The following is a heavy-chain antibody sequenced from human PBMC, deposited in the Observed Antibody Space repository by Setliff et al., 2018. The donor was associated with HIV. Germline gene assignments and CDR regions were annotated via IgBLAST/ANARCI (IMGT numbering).Heavy chain of an antibody. CDR1: GISINGYY. CDR2: VSSIGNT. J-gene: IGHJ4*02. CDR3: ARHKSQPYYFDY. V-gene: IGHV4-4*08. Sequence: SETLSLTCSVSGISINGYYWSWIRQSPRTRLEWIGYVSSIGNTNYNPSLKSRVTISVDTSKNQFSLKLSSVTAADTAVYYCARHKSQPYYFDYWGQGTLVTVSS.